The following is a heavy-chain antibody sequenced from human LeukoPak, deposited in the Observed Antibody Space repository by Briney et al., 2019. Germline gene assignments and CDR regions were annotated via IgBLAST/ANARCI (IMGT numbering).Heavy chain of an antibody. CDR1: GGSISAYY. Sequence: PSETLSLTCTVFGGSISAYYWSWIRQPPGKGLEWIGHIYRGAITNYNPSLKSRVTISVDTSKNQFSLKLSSVTAADTAVYYCASAVKIGYYYDFLNWFDPWGQGTLVTVSS. CDR3: ASAVKIGYYYDFLNWFDP. J-gene: IGHJ5*02. V-gene: IGHV4-4*08. CDR2: IYRGAIT. D-gene: IGHD3-22*01.